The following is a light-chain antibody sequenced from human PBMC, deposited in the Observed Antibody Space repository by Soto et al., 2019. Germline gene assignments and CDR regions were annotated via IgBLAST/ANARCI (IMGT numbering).Light chain of an antibody. V-gene: IGKV3-11*01. CDR1: QSVSSY. CDR2: DAS. J-gene: IGKJ4*01. CDR3: QQHSNWPPLT. Sequence: EVVLTQSPATLSLSPGERATLSCRASQSVSSYLAWYQQKPGQAPMLLIYDASNRATGIPARFSGSGSGTDFTLTISSLEPEDFAVYYCQQHSNWPPLTFGGGTKVEIK.